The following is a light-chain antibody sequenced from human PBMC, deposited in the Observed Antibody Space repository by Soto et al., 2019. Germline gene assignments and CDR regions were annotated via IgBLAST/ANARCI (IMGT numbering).Light chain of an antibody. J-gene: IGLJ3*02. Sequence: QSVLTQPPSVSAAPGQRVTISCSGSSSNIGNDYVSWLQQLPGTAPTLLIYESNKRPSGIPDRFSGSKSGTSATLGITGLQAGDEADYYCGTWDSSLSSEVFGGGTKVTVL. CDR3: GTWDSSLSSEV. CDR1: SSNIGNDY. CDR2: ESN. V-gene: IGLV1-51*02.